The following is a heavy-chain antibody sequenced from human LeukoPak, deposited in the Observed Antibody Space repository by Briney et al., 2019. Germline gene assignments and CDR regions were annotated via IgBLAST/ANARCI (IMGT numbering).Heavy chain of an antibody. D-gene: IGHD3-22*01. V-gene: IGHV1-2*02. CDR2: ITPNSGAT. CDR1: GYTFTDYY. J-gene: IGHJ4*02. Sequence: GASVKVSCKASGYTFTDYYMHWVRQAPGQGLEWMGWITPNSGATKYAQKFRGRVSMTRDTSINTAYMELSRLRPDDTAIYYCARVSRFYYDSSGDFDYWGQGTLVTVSS. CDR3: ARVSRFYYDSSGDFDY.